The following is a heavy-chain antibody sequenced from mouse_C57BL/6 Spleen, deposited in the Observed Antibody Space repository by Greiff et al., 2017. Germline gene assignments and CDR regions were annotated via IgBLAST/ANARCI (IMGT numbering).Heavy chain of an antibody. J-gene: IGHJ3*01. CDR3: ARQGIYEYDGAGAY. D-gene: IGHD2-4*01. CDR2: IWSDGST. Sequence: VKLMESGPGLVAPSQSLSITCTVSGFSLTSYGVHWVRQPPGKGLEWLVVIWSDGSTTYNSALKSRLSISKDNSKSQVFLKMNSLHTDDTAMYYCARQGIYEYDGAGAYWGQGTLVTVSA. CDR1: GFSLTSYG. V-gene: IGHV2-6-1*01.